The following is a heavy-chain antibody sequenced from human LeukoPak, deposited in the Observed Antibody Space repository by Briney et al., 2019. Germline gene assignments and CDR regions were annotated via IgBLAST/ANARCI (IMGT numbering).Heavy chain of an antibody. V-gene: IGHV3-43*02. CDR1: GFSFDDYA. CDR2: ISGDGGST. D-gene: IGHD3-22*01. J-gene: IGHJ4*02. Sequence: GGSLRLSCAPSGFSFDDYAMYWVRHAPGKGLEWVSLISGDGGSTYYADSVKGRFTISRDNSRNSLYLQMNSLRTEDTALYYCAKDGAYSSGYYSGFDYWGQGTRVTVSS. CDR3: AKDGAYSSGYYSGFDY.